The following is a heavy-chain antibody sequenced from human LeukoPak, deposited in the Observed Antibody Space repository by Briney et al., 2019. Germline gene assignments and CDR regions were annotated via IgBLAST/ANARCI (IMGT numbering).Heavy chain of an antibody. Sequence: PSETLSLTCTVSGGSISSYYWSWIRQPPGKGLEWIGYIYYSGSTNYNPSLKSRVTISVDTSKNQFSLKLSSVTAADTAVYYCARSRDILTGYRLHLVEDYGMDVWGQGTTVTVSS. CDR1: GGSISSYY. CDR3: ARSRDILTGYRLHLVEDYGMDV. CDR2: IYYSGST. D-gene: IGHD3-9*01. V-gene: IGHV4-59*01. J-gene: IGHJ6*02.